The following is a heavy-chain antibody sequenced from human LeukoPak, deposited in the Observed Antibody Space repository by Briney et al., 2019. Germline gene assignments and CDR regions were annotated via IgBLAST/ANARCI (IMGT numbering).Heavy chain of an antibody. J-gene: IGHJ4*02. D-gene: IGHD4-17*01. V-gene: IGHV3-66*01. Sequence: GGSLRLSCAASGFTVSSNYMSWVRQAPRKGLEWVSFIYTSYTTYYADSVKGRFTISRDNSKNTLFLQMNSLRAEDTAVYYCARDSVAYGDFQVKWGQGTLVTVSS. CDR2: IYTSYTT. CDR3: ARDSVAYGDFQVK. CDR1: GFTVSSNY.